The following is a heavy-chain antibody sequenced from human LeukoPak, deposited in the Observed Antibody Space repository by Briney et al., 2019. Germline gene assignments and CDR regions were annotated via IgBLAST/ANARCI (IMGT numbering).Heavy chain of an antibody. CDR3: ARESGSGSYYGIDC. V-gene: IGHV4-59*01. Sequence: SETLSLTCTVSDGSISSYYWSWIRQPPGKGLEWIGYIYYSGSTNYNPSLQSRVTISLDTSKNQFSLNLSSVTAADTAVYYCARESGSGSYYGIDCWGQGTLVTVSS. CDR2: IYYSGST. CDR1: DGSISSYY. D-gene: IGHD3-10*01. J-gene: IGHJ4*02.